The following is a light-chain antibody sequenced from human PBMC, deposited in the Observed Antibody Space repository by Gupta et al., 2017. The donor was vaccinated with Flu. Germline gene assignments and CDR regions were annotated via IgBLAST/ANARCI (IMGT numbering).Light chain of an antibody. CDR2: EVT. Sequence: QSALTQPASVSGSPGQSITISCTGASNDIGNYNYVSWYQQHPGKVPRLLIYEVTNRPSGFSDRFSGSKSGNTASLTISGLQADDEADYYCSSFTSTDSLLVFGGGTKLTVL. J-gene: IGLJ2*01. V-gene: IGLV2-14*01. CDR1: SNDIGNYNY. CDR3: SSFTSTDSLLV.